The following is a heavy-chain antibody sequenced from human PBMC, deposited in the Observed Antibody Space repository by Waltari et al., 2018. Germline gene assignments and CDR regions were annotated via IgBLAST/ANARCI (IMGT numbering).Heavy chain of an antibody. CDR3: TRGGNYDFWSHSPFVDP. CDR2: IRHTGNT. Sequence: QVQLQQWGAGLLKPSETLSLTCSVPGASFSSYYWVWVRHIPGKGLEWIGQIRHTGNTNYNPSLQSRVAISIDTSRNQFSLRVFSVTAADTGLYFCTRGGNYDFWSHSPFVDPWGQGTQVSVSS. D-gene: IGHD3-3*01. J-gene: IGHJ5*02. CDR1: GASFSSYY. V-gene: IGHV4-34*01.